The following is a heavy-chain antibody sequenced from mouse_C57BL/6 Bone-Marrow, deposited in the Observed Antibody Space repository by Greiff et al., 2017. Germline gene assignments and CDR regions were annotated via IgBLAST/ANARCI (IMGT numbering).Heavy chain of an antibody. J-gene: IGHJ4*01. Sequence: QVQLQQSGAELVKPGASVKISCKASGYAFSSYWMNWVKQRPGKGLEWIGQIYPGDGDTNYNGKFKGKATLTADKSSSTAYMQLSSLTSEDSAVYFCAGLVTTHYYAMDYWGQGTSVTVSS. D-gene: IGHD2-2*01. CDR3: AGLVTTHYYAMDY. CDR2: IYPGDGDT. CDR1: GYAFSSYW. V-gene: IGHV1-80*01.